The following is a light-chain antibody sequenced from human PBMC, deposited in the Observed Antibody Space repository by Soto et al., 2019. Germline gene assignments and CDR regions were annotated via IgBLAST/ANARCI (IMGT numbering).Light chain of an antibody. J-gene: IGKJ4*01. Sequence: DIQMTQSPSSVSASVGDRVTITCRTSQGINNWLAWYQEKPRKAPKLLIYAASSLRSGVPSSFSGSGSATDFTLIISSLQAEDFATYHCQQSNSFPLTFGGGTKVDIK. CDR1: QGINNW. CDR3: QQSNSFPLT. CDR2: AAS. V-gene: IGKV1-12*01.